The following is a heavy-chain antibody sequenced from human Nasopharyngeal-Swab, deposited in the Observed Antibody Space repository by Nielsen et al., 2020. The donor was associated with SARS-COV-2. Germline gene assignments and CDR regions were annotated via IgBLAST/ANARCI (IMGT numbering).Heavy chain of an antibody. Sequence: GESLKISCAASGFTFRTYSMNWVRQAPGKGLEWVSSISSSTSYTYYADSVKGRFTISRDNAKNSLYLQMNSLRAEDTAVYYCASSPAAAGTVYYYYGMDVWGQGTTVTVSS. CDR1: GFTFRTYS. CDR2: ISSSTSYT. CDR3: ASSPAAAGTVYYYYGMDV. V-gene: IGHV3-21*01. J-gene: IGHJ6*02. D-gene: IGHD6-13*01.